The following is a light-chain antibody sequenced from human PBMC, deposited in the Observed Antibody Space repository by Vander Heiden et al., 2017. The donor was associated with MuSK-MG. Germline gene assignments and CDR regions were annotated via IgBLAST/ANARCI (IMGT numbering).Light chain of an antibody. V-gene: IGLV1-40*01. Sequence: QSVLTQPPSVSGAPGQRVTISCTGSSSNIGAGYDVHWYQQLPGTAPKLLIYGNSNRPSGVPDRFPGSKSGTSASLAITGLQAEDEADYYCQSYDSSLSGSWVFGTGTKVTVL. J-gene: IGLJ1*01. CDR3: QSYDSSLSGSWV. CDR1: SSNIGAGYD. CDR2: GNS.